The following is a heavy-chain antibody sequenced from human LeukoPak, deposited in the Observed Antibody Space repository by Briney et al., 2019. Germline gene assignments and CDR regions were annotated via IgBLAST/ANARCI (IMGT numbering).Heavy chain of an antibody. D-gene: IGHD2-2*01. Sequence: SETLSLTCTVSGGSISSYYWSWIRQPPGKGLEWIGYIYYSGSTNYNPSLKSRVTISVDTSKNQFSLKLSSVTAADTAVYYCARLGGDIVVVPAGPTDWGQGTLVTVSS. CDR1: GGSISSYY. V-gene: IGHV4-59*01. CDR3: ARLGGDIVVVPAGPTD. CDR2: IYYSGST. J-gene: IGHJ4*02.